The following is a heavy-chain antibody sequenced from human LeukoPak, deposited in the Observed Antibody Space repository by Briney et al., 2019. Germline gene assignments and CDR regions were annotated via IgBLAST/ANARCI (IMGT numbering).Heavy chain of an antibody. CDR3: ARDGDYGHYVLSSYYYGMDV. Sequence: GGSLRLSCAASGFTFSTHSMNWVRQAPGKGLEWVSYISSSSRSTSYADSVKGRFTISRDNSKNTLYLQMNSLRAEDTAVYYCARDGDYGHYVLSSYYYGMDVWGQGTTVTVSS. CDR2: ISSSSRST. D-gene: IGHD4-17*01. J-gene: IGHJ6*02. CDR1: GFTFSTHS. V-gene: IGHV3-48*01.